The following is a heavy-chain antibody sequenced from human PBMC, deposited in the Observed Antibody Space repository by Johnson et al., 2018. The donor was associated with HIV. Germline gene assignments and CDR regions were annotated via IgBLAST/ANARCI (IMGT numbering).Heavy chain of an antibody. CDR1: GFTFSSYA. J-gene: IGHJ3*02. CDR3: ASRYTVDAFDI. Sequence: QEKLVESGGGVVQPGRSLRLSYAASGFTFSSYAMHWVRQAPGKGLEWVAVISYDGSNKYYADSVKGRFTISRDNSKNTLYLQMNSLRAEDTAVYYCASRYTVDAFDIWGQGTMVTVSS. D-gene: IGHD1-1*01. CDR2: ISYDGSNK. V-gene: IGHV3-30*04.